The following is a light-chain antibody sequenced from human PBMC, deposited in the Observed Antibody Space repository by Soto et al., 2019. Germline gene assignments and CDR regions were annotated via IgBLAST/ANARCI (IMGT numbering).Light chain of an antibody. CDR1: SSDVGGYNF. CDR2: DVS. CDR3: SSYTSSSTQV. Sequence: QSVLTQPASVSGSPGQSITISCTGTSSDVGGYNFVSWYQQHPGKAPKFLIYDVSNRPSGVSTRFSGSKSGNTASLTISGLQAEDEADYYCSSYTSSSTQVFGTGNKVTVL. J-gene: IGLJ1*01. V-gene: IGLV2-14*03.